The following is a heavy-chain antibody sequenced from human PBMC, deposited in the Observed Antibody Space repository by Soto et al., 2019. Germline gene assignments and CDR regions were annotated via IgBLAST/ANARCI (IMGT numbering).Heavy chain of an antibody. Sequence: ASVKVSCKASGGTFSSYAISWVRQAPGQGLEWMGGINPNSGGTNYAQKFQGWVTMTRDTSISTAYMELSRLRSDDTAVYYCARDRDSGYSYGYAFDIWGQGTMVTVSS. CDR1: GGTFSSYA. CDR2: INPNSGGT. D-gene: IGHD5-18*01. V-gene: IGHV1-2*04. J-gene: IGHJ3*02. CDR3: ARDRDSGYSYGYAFDI.